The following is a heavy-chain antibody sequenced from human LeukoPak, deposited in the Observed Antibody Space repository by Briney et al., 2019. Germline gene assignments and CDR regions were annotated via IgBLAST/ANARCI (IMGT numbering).Heavy chain of an antibody. CDR1: GGSFSGYY. Sequence: SETLSLTCAVYGGSFSGYYWTWIRQSPGKGLEWIGYIYYSGSTNYNPSLKSRVTISVDTSKNQFSLRLSSVTAADTAVYYCARDRYGDYDYWGQGTLVTVAS. V-gene: IGHV4-59*01. CDR3: ARDRYGDYDY. D-gene: IGHD4-17*01. CDR2: IYYSGST. J-gene: IGHJ4*02.